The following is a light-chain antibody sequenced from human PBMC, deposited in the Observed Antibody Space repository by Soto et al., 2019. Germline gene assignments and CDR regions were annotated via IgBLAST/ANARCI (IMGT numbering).Light chain of an antibody. CDR2: KVS. J-gene: IGKJ2*01. CDR3: MQGTHWPPYT. V-gene: IGKV2-30*01. CDR1: QSLAYSDGNTY. Sequence: DVVMTQSPLSLPVTLGQPASISCRSSQSLAYSDGNTYLNWFQQRPGQSPRRLIYKVSNRDSGVRDRLSGSGSGTYFTLIISRVEAEDVGVYYCMQGTHWPPYTFGQGTKLEIK.